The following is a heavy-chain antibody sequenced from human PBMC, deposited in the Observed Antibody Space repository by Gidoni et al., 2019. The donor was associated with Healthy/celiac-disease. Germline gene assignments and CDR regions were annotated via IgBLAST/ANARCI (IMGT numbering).Heavy chain of an antibody. D-gene: IGHD1-26*01. CDR3: ARDHLFLISGSYLIDY. J-gene: IGHJ4*02. CDR2: ISYDGSNK. CDR1: GFTFRSYA. Sequence: QVQLVESGGGVVQPGRSLRLSCAASGFTFRSYAMHWVRQAPGKGLEWVAVISYDGSNKYYADSVKGRFTISRDNSKNTLYLQMNSLRAEDTAVYYCARDHLFLISGSYLIDYWGQGTLVTVSS. V-gene: IGHV3-30-3*01.